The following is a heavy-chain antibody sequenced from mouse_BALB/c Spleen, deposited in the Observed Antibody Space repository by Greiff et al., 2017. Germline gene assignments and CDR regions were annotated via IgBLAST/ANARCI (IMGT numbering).Heavy chain of an antibody. Sequence: VQLQQSGPSLVKPSQTLSLTCSVTGDSITSGYWNWIRKFPGNKLEYMGYISYSGSTYYNPSLKSRFSITRDTSKNQYYLHLNSVTTEDTATYYCASYDYDEGGLAMDYWGQGTSVTVSS. CDR1: GDSITSGY. J-gene: IGHJ4*01. V-gene: IGHV3-8*02. D-gene: IGHD2-4*01. CDR2: ISYSGST. CDR3: ASYDYDEGGLAMDY.